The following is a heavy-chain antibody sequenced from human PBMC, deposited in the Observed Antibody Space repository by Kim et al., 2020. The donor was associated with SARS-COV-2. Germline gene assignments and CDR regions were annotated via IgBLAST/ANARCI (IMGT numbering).Heavy chain of an antibody. Sequence: GGSLRLSCAASGFTFSSYGMHWVRQAPGKGLEWVAVISYDGSNKYYADSVKGRFTISRDNSKNTLYLQMNSLRAEDTAVYYCAKNARDWGMVRGVIITSYYGMDVWGQGTTVTVSS. CDR3: AKNARDWGMVRGVIITSYYGMDV. CDR1: GFTFSSYG. CDR2: ISYDGSNK. J-gene: IGHJ6*02. D-gene: IGHD3-10*01. V-gene: IGHV3-30*18.